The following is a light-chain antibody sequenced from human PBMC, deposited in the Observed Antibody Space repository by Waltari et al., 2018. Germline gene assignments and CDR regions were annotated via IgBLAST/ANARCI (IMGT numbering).Light chain of an antibody. CDR2: DVS. CDR3: CSFTSSSTWV. CDR1: ATDIGGYNH. V-gene: IGLV2-14*03. Sequence: QSALTQPASVSGSPGQSITISCTGTATDIGGYNHVSWYQQHPGKAPKLVIFDVSSRPSGISYRFSASKFGSTASLTISGLQPDDEADYYCCSFTSSSTWVFGGGTKLTVL. J-gene: IGLJ3*02.